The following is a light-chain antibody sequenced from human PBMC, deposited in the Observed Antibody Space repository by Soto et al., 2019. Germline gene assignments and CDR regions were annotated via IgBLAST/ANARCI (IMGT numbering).Light chain of an antibody. V-gene: IGKV1-39*01. CDR2: GAS. CDR3: QLSHTTLT. Sequence: DIQMTQSPSSLSASVGDRVTITCRASQTIATFLNWYQQKPGKAPKLLIYGASTSQSGVPSRFSGSGSGADFTLTISSLQPEDSATYYCQLSHTTLTFGQGTRLEIK. CDR1: QTIATF. J-gene: IGKJ5*01.